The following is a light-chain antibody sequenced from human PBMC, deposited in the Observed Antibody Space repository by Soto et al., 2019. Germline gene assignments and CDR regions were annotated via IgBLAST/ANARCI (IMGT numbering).Light chain of an antibody. CDR3: HHYNSYSLP. V-gene: IGKV1-5*03. CDR1: QSISSW. Sequence: DIQMTQSASTLYASVGERVTISYRARQSISSWSAWYQQKPGKANKLQIYKASSLESGVPSRFSGSGSGTEFRLFISSLHPDDFATYSCHHYNSYSLPFGQGTRL. CDR2: KAS. J-gene: IGKJ5*01.